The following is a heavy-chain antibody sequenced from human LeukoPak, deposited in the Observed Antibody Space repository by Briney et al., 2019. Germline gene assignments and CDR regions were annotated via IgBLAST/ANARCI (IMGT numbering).Heavy chain of an antibody. CDR3: AGDGYYDSSVYYPKHFDY. CDR1: GYTFTNYA. V-gene: IGHV7-4-1*04. D-gene: IGHD3-22*01. J-gene: IGHJ4*02. Sequence: ATVKVSCKASGYTFTNYAMNWVRQAPGQGLEWMGWINTNTGRPTYAQGFTGRFVFSLDTSISMAYLQISSLKAEDTAVYYCAGDGYYDSSVYYPKHFDYWGQETLVPFPS. CDR2: INTNTGRP.